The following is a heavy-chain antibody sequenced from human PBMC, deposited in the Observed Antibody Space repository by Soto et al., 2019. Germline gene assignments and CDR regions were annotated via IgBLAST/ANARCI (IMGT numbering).Heavy chain of an antibody. D-gene: IGHD5-12*01. CDR3: ARIFGWLHQNFDY. CDR2: IYHSGST. Sequence: PSETLSLTCAVSGYSISSGYYWGWIRQPPGKGLEWIGSIYHSGSTYYNPSLKSRVTISVDTSKNQFSLKLSSVTAADTAVYYCARIFGWLHQNFDYWGQGTPVTVSS. J-gene: IGHJ4*02. CDR1: GYSISSGYY. V-gene: IGHV4-38-2*01.